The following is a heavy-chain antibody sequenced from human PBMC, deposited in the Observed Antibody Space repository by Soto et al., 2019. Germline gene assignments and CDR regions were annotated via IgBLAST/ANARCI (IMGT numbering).Heavy chain of an antibody. CDR1: GFTFSSYS. CDR3: ARDIAEWELLYYYYYGMDV. V-gene: IGHV3-21*01. CDR2: ISSSSSYI. Sequence: EVQLVESGGGLVKPGGSLRLSCAASGFTFSSYSMNWVRQAPGKGLEWVSSISSSSSYIYYADSVKGRFTISRDNAKNSLYLQMNSLRAEDTAVYYCARDIAEWELLYYYYYGMDVWGQGTTVTVSS. D-gene: IGHD1-26*01. J-gene: IGHJ6*02.